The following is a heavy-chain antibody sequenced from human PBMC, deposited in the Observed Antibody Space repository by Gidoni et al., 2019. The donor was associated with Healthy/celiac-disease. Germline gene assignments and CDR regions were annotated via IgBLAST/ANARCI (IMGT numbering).Heavy chain of an antibody. CDR1: GFTFSSYG. CDR3: AKGMGKQQLVRGFY. J-gene: IGHJ4*02. CDR2: ISYDGSNK. V-gene: IGHV3-30*18. Sequence: QVQLVESGGGVVQPGRSLRLSCSASGFTFSSYGMHWVRQAPGKGLEWVAVISYDGSNKYYADSVKGRFTISRDNSKNTLYLQMNSLRAEDTAVYYCAKGMGKQQLVRGFYWGQGTLVTVSS. D-gene: IGHD6-13*01.